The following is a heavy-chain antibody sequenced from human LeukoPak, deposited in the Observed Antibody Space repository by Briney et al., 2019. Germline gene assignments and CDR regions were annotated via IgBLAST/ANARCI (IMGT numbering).Heavy chain of an antibody. D-gene: IGHD3-10*01. Sequence: GGSLRLSCSGSGFTFMNHVMAWVSQAPGKGLEWVSSIRLGGGLTHSADPVKGRFIISRDMNTLFLQMNNLRPEDTAMYYCARKITMVRGPLIKGYFDLWGRGTLVSVSS. CDR2: IRLGGGLT. V-gene: IGHV3-23*01. J-gene: IGHJ2*01. CDR3: ARKITMVRGPLIKGYFDL. CDR1: GFTFMNHV.